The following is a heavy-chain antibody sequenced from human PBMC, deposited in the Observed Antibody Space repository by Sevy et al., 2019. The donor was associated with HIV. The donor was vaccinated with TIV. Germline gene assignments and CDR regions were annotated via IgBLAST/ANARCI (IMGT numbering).Heavy chain of an antibody. D-gene: IGHD1-7*01. CDR3: ARDGGGGTTNSGMDV. CDR1: GYTFTGDY. Sequence: ASVKVSCKASGYTFTGDYLHWVRQAPGQGLEWMGRVYPNSGGTNYAQKFQGRVTMTRDTSISTAHMVLSRLRSDDRAVYYCARDGGGGTTNSGMDVWGQGTTVTVSS. CDR2: VYPNSGGT. V-gene: IGHV1-2*06. J-gene: IGHJ6*02.